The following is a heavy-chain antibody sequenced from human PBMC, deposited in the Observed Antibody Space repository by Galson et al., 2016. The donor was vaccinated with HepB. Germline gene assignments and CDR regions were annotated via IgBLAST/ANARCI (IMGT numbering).Heavy chain of an antibody. V-gene: IGHV3-73*01. D-gene: IGHD2-2*02. Sequence: SLRLSCAASGFTFSGSTMHWVHQASGKGLEWVGRIRSKANNYATTYAASVKGRFTLSRDDSRNTAYLQMNSLKTEDTAVYYCTKAIPKSPSHYYYGMDVWGQGTTVTVSS. CDR2: IRSKANNYAT. CDR3: TKAIPKSPSHYYYGMDV. CDR1: GFTFSGST. J-gene: IGHJ6*02.